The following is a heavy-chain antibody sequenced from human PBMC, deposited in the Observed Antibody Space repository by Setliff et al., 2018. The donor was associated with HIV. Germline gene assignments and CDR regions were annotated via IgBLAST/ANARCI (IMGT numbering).Heavy chain of an antibody. CDR3: ARQAWHSGRNGCFVDY. D-gene: IGHD2-15*01. J-gene: IGHJ4*02. V-gene: IGHV4-38-2*02. Sequence: KPSETLSLTCSVSGYSITNGYYWGWFRQSPGKGLEWIATIYQTGSIYYNPSLQNRVTLLLDMSKNQFSLKLSSATAADTAVYYCARQAWHSGRNGCFVDYWGQGTLVTVSS. CDR1: GYSITNGYY. CDR2: IYQTGSI.